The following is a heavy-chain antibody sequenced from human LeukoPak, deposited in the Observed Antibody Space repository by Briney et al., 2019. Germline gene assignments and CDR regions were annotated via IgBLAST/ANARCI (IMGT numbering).Heavy chain of an antibody. V-gene: IGHV4-34*01. CDR2: INHSGST. D-gene: IGHD6-19*01. CDR1: GGSFSGYY. CDR3: ARAGYSSGWYVNY. Sequence: SETLSLICAVYGGSFSGYYWSWIRQPPGKGLEWIGEINHSGSTNYNPSLKSRVTISVDTSKNQFSLKLSSVTAADTAVYYCARAGYSSGWYVNYWGQGTLVTVSS. J-gene: IGHJ4*02.